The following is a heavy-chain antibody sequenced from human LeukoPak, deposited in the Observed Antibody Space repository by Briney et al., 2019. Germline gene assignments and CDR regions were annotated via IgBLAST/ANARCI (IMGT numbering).Heavy chain of an antibody. CDR1: GGSISSYY. J-gene: IGHJ4*02. D-gene: IGHD2-2*01. V-gene: IGHV4-59*01. CDR3: ARDLSSYFDY. CDR2: IYYSGST. Sequence: SETLSLTCTVSGGSISSYYWSWIRQPPGKGLEWIGNIYYSGSTNYNPSLKSRVTIPVDTSKNQFSLKLSSVTAADTAVYYCARDLSSYFDYWGQGTLVTVSS.